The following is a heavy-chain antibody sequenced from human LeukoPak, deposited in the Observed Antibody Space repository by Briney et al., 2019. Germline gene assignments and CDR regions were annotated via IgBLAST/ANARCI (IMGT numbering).Heavy chain of an antibody. V-gene: IGHV4-59*01. CDR1: GDSISSYY. CDR3: ARGSSWSYYFDY. J-gene: IGHJ4*02. Sequence: SGTLSLTCAVSGDSISSYYWSWIRQPPGKGLEWIGYFHYSGSTNYSPSLKSRVTISIDTSKNQFSLKVSSVTAADTAVYYCARGSSWSYYFDYWGQGTLVTVSS. D-gene: IGHD6-13*01. CDR2: FHYSGST.